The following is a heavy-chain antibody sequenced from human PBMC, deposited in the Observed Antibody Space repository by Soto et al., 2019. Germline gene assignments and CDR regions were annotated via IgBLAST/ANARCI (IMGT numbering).Heavy chain of an antibody. D-gene: IGHD2-2*01. V-gene: IGHV1-18*01. CDR2: ISAYNGNT. Sequence: ASVKVSCKASGYTFTSYGISWVRQAPGQGLEWMGWISAYNGNTNYAQKLQGRVTMTTDTSTSTAYMELRSLRSDDTAMYYCARDYCSGTTCYEFDYWGQGTQVTVSS. CDR1: GYTFTSYG. CDR3: ARDYCSGTTCYEFDY. J-gene: IGHJ4*02.